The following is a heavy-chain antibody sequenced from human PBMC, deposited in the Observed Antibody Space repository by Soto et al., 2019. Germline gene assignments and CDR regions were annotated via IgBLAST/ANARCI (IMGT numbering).Heavy chain of an antibody. D-gene: IGHD2-2*01. CDR1: GFTFTSSA. J-gene: IGHJ2*01. CDR3: AAFEGYCSSTSCYRYWYFDL. CDR2: IVVGSGNT. V-gene: IGHV1-58*01. Sequence: GASVNVSCKASGFTFTSSAVQWVRQARGQRLEWIGWIVVGSGNTNYAQKFQERVTITRDMSTSTAYMELSSLRSEDTAVYYCAAFEGYCSSTSCYRYWYFDLWGRGTLVTVSS.